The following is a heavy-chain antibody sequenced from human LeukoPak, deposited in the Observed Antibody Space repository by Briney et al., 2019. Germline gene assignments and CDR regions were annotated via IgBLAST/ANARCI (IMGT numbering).Heavy chain of an antibody. V-gene: IGHV1-2*02. D-gene: IGHD6-19*01. CDR2: INPNSGGT. Sequence: ASVKVSCKASGYTVTGYYMHWVRQAPGQGLEWMGWINPNSGGTNYAQKFQGRVTMTRDTSISTAYMELSRLRSDDTAVYYCARVIAVAGTSFGYWGQGTLVTVSS. CDR1: GYTVTGYY. CDR3: ARVIAVAGTSFGY. J-gene: IGHJ4*02.